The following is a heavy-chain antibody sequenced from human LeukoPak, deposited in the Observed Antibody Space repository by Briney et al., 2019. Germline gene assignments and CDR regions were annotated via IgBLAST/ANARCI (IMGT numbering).Heavy chain of an antibody. J-gene: IGHJ3*02. Sequence: SETLSLTCAVSGGSISSSNWWSWVRQPPGKGLEWIGEIYHSGSTNYNPSLKSRVTISLDTSRNQFSLRLNSVTAADTAVYYCAKSNGYGLIDIWGQGTMVTVSS. D-gene: IGHD3-10*01. CDR3: AKSNGYGLIDI. V-gene: IGHV4-4*02. CDR1: GGSISSSNW. CDR2: IYHSGST.